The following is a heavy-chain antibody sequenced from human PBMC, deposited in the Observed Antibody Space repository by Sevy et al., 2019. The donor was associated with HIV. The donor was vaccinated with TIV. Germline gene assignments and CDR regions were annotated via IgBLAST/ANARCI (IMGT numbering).Heavy chain of an antibody. Sequence: GGSLRLSCAASGFTFSSYDMHWVHQATGKGLEWDSAIGTAGDTYYPGSVKGRFTISRENAKNSLYLQMNSLRVGDTAVYCCARAYSSGWYDYWGQGTLVTVSS. D-gene: IGHD6-19*01. J-gene: IGHJ4*02. CDR1: GFTFSSYD. CDR2: IGTAGDT. CDR3: ARAYSSGWYDY. V-gene: IGHV3-13*01.